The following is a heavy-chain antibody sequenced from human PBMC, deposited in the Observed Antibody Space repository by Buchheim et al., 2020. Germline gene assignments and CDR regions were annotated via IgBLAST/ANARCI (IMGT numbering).Heavy chain of an antibody. D-gene: IGHD6-13*01. V-gene: IGHV4-4*02. Sequence: QVQLQESGPGLVKPSGTLSLTCAVSGGSISSSNWWSWVRQPPGKGLEWIGEIYHSGSTNYNPSLKSRVTISGDKSKKQFFPKLSSVTAADTAVYYCARAAYSSSWGFEKREFDPWGQGTL. CDR3: ARAAYSSSWGFEKREFDP. J-gene: IGHJ5*02. CDR1: GGSISSSNW. CDR2: IYHSGST.